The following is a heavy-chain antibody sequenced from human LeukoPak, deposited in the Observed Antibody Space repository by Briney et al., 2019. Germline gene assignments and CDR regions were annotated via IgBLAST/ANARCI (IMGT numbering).Heavy chain of an antibody. CDR2: ISGSGGST. J-gene: IGHJ4*02. Sequence: PGGSLRLSCAASGFTFSSYAMSWVRHAPGKGLEWVSAISGSGGSTYYADSVKGRFTISRDNSKNTLYLQMNSLRAEDAAVYYCAKGFRRQLVGYHPITWGQGTLVTVSS. D-gene: IGHD6-13*01. CDR3: AKGFRRQLVGYHPIT. CDR1: GFTFSSYA. V-gene: IGHV3-23*01.